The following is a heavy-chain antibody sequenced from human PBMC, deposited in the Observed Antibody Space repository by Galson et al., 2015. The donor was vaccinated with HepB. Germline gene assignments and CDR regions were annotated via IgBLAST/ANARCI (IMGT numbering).Heavy chain of an antibody. CDR3: AKGVMRFAPAVYYYYMDV. Sequence: SLRLSCAASGFTFDDYAMHWVRQAPGKGLEWVSGISWNSGSIGYADSVKGRFTISRDNAKNSLYLQMNSLRAEDTALYYCAKGVMRFAPAVYYYYMDVWGKGTTVTVSS. CDR1: GFTFDDYA. D-gene: IGHD3-10*01. CDR2: ISWNSGSI. V-gene: IGHV3-9*01. J-gene: IGHJ6*03.